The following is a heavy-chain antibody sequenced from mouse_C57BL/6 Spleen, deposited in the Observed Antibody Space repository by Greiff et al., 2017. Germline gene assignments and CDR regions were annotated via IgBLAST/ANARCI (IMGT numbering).Heavy chain of an antibody. Sequence: QVHVKQSGAELARPGASVKLSCKASGYTFTSYGISWVKQRTGQGLEWIGEIYPRSGNTYYNEKFKGKATLTADKSSSTAYMELRSLTSEDSAVYFCAEAYYGSSLDYWGQGTTLTVSS. J-gene: IGHJ2*01. V-gene: IGHV1-81*01. D-gene: IGHD1-1*01. CDR3: AEAYYGSSLDY. CDR1: GYTFTSYG. CDR2: IYPRSGNT.